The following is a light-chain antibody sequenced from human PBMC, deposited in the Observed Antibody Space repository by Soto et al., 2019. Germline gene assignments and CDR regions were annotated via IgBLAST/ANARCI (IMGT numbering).Light chain of an antibody. CDR3: CSSAPESTYV. Sequence: QSVLAQPASVSGSPGQSVTIPCTGTSSDVGAYNSVSWYQQHPDKAPQLMIYKGTQLPSGVSNRFSGSTSGNAASLTISGLQAGDEADYFCCSSAPESTYVFGTGTKVTVL. CDR2: KGT. CDR1: SSDVGAYNS. V-gene: IGLV2-23*01. J-gene: IGLJ1*01.